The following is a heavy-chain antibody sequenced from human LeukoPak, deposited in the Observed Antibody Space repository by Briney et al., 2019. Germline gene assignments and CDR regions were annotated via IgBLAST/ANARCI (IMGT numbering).Heavy chain of an antibody. CDR2: INSDGINT. Sequence: GGSLRLSCAASGFTFSNYWMHWVRQAPGKGLVWVSRINSDGINTSYADSVKGRFTISRDNAKNTLNLQMNSLRAEDTAVYYCARGQVRVYYYYYYMDVWGKGTTVTVSS. D-gene: IGHD3-10*01. J-gene: IGHJ6*03. V-gene: IGHV3-74*01. CDR3: ARGQVRVYYYYYYMDV. CDR1: GFTFSNYW.